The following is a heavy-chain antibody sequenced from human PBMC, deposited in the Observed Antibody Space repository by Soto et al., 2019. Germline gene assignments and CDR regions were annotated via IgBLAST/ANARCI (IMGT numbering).Heavy chain of an antibody. V-gene: IGHV3-23*01. Sequence: DVQLLDSGGGLVQPGRSLRLSCAASGFTFSNYAMRWVRQAPGKGLEWVSTIRASSVTTFYADSARGRFTISRDNSKTTLSLQMNSLTADDTAIYYCAKGAIGRLDYWGQGTLVTVSS. CDR1: GFTFSNYA. J-gene: IGHJ4*02. D-gene: IGHD1-26*01. CDR3: AKGAIGRLDY. CDR2: IRASSVTT.